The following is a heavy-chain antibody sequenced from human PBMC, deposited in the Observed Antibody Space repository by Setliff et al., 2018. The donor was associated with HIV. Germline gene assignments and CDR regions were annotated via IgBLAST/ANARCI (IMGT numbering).Heavy chain of an antibody. CDR2: ISSSSSYT. CDR1: GFTFSSYS. V-gene: IGHV3-21*01. Sequence: PGESLKISCAASGFTFSSYSMNWVRQAPGKGLEWASYISSSSSYTHYADSVKGRFTISRDNVKNSLYLQMNSLRAEDTAVYYCARDRYSGSSTDYWGQGTLVTVSS. D-gene: IGHD1-26*01. CDR3: ARDRYSGSSTDY. J-gene: IGHJ4*02.